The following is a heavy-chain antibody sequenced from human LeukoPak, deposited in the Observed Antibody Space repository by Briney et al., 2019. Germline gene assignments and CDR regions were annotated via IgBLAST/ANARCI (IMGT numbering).Heavy chain of an antibody. CDR2: INWNGGST. V-gene: IGHV3-20*04. Sequence: GGSLRLSCAASGFTFDDYGMSWVRQAPGKGLEWVSGINWNGGSTGYADSVKGRFTISRDNSKNTLYLQMNSLRAEDTAIYFCAYLDSSGYYYGRLRYWGQGTPVTVSS. J-gene: IGHJ4*02. CDR3: AYLDSSGYYYGRLRY. D-gene: IGHD3-22*01. CDR1: GFTFDDYG.